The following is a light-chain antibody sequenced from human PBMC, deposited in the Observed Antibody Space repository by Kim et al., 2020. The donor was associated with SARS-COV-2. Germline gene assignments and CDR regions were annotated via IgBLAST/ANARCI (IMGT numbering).Light chain of an antibody. V-gene: IGLV3-21*04. CDR2: YDA. J-gene: IGLJ3*02. Sequence: APGETARIPCEGDNIRRKRVHWYQQQPGQAPVLVMFYDAERPSGTPERFSGSNSGSAAALTINRLEAGDEADYYCQVWDSRNEHAVFGGGTQLTVL. CDR1: NIRRKR. CDR3: QVWDSRNEHAV.